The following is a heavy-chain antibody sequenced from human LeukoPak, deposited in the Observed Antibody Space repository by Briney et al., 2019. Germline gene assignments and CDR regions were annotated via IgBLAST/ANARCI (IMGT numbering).Heavy chain of an antibody. Sequence: GSSVKVSCKASGGTFSSYAISWVRQAPGQGLEWMGRIIPILGIANYAQKFQGRVTITADKSTSTAYVELSSLRSEDTAVYYCARDIDTAMVKGVFDPWGQGTLVTASS. V-gene: IGHV1-69*04. J-gene: IGHJ5*02. D-gene: IGHD5-18*01. CDR2: IIPILGIA. CDR3: ARDIDTAMVKGVFDP. CDR1: GGTFSSYA.